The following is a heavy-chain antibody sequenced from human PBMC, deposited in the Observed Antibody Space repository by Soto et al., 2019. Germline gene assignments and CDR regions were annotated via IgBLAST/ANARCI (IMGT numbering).Heavy chain of an antibody. CDR2: IIPIFGTA. Sequence: QVQLVQSGAEVKKPGSSVKVSCKASGGTFSSYAISCVRQAPGQGLELMGGIIPIFGTANYAQKVQGRVTITADESTSTAYMELSRLRSQDTAVYYCAREPLSGYAVTSFLDYWGQGTLVTVSS. D-gene: IGHD4-17*01. CDR3: AREPLSGYAVTSFLDY. CDR1: GGTFSSYA. V-gene: IGHV1-69*01. J-gene: IGHJ4*02.